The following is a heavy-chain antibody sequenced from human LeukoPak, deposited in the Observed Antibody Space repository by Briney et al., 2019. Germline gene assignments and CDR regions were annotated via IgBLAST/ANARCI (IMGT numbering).Heavy chain of an antibody. D-gene: IGHD3-16*01. CDR2: INHSGST. Sequence: PSETLSLTCAVYGGSFSGYYWSWIRQPPGKGLEWIGEINHSGSTNYNPSLKSRVTISVDTSKNQFSLKLSSVTAADTAVYYCAREGGRGLIDYWGQGTLVTVSS. V-gene: IGHV4-34*01. J-gene: IGHJ4*02. CDR3: AREGGRGLIDY. CDR1: GGSFSGYY.